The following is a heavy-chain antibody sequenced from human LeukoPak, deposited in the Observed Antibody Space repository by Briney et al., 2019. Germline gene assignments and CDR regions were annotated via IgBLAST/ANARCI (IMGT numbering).Heavy chain of an antibody. Sequence: ASVKVSCTASGGTFSSYAISWVRQAPGQGLEWMGWISAYNGNTNYAQKLQGRVTMTTDTSTSTAYMELRSLRSDDTAVYYCARGLSSGWSLDAFDIWGQGTMVTVSS. V-gene: IGHV1-18*01. CDR2: ISAYNGNT. D-gene: IGHD6-19*01. CDR3: ARGLSSGWSLDAFDI. CDR1: GGTFSSYA. J-gene: IGHJ3*02.